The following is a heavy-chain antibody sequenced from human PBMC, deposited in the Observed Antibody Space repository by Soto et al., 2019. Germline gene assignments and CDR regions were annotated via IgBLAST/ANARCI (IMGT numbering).Heavy chain of an antibody. CDR2: IYYSGST. V-gene: IGHV4-59*01. Sequence: SETLSLTCTVSGGSISSYYWSWIRQPPGKGLEWIGYIYYSGSTNYNPSLKSRVTISVDTSKNQFSLKLSSVTAADTAVYYCATFDYGDYFFDYWGQGTLVTVSS. CDR1: GGSISSYY. J-gene: IGHJ4*02. D-gene: IGHD4-17*01. CDR3: ATFDYGDYFFDY.